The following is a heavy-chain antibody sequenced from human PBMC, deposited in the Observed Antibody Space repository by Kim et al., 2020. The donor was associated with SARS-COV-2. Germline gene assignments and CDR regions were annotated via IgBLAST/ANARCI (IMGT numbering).Heavy chain of an antibody. CDR2: ISSSGSYI. CDR3: ARVLTIGGSYFDY. Sequence: GGSLRLSCAASGFTFSSYSMNWVRQAPGKGLEWISSISSSGSYIYYADSMKGRFTISRDNARASLYLQMNSLRAEDTAVYYCARVLTIGGSYFDYWCQG. D-gene: IGHD2-2*01. J-gene: IGHJ4*02. V-gene: IGHV3-21*01. CDR1: GFTFSSYS.